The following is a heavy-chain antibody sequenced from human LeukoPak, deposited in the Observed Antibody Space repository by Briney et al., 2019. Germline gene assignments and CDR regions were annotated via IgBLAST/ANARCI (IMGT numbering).Heavy chain of an antibody. CDR1: GGTFSSYA. Sequence: ASVKVSCKASGGTFSSYAISWVRQAPGQGLEWMGGIIPIFGTANYAQKLQGRVTITADESTGTAYMELSSLRSEDTAVYYCARGRYCSSTSCYVPPPHFDYWGQGTLVTVSS. D-gene: IGHD2-2*01. CDR3: ARGRYCSSTSCYVPPPHFDY. V-gene: IGHV1-69*01. J-gene: IGHJ4*02. CDR2: IIPIFGTA.